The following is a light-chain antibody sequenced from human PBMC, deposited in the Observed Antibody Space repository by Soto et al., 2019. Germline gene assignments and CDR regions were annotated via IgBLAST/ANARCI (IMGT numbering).Light chain of an antibody. CDR1: QSISSW. CDR3: QQSKT. Sequence: DIQMTQSPSTLSASVGDKDTITCRASQSISSWLAWYQQKPGKAPKLLIYDASSLESGVPSRFSGSGSGTEFSLTISSLQPDDFATYYCQQSKTFGQETKV. J-gene: IGKJ1*01. CDR2: DAS. V-gene: IGKV1-5*01.